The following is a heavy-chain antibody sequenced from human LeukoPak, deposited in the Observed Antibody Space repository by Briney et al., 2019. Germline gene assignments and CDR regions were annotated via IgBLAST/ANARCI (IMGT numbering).Heavy chain of an antibody. CDR3: AIRPSGSPYYGMDV. CDR1: GYTLTELS. V-gene: IGHV1-24*01. J-gene: IGHJ6*02. Sequence: GASVNVSCKVSGYTLTELSMHWVRQAPGKGLEWMGGFDPEDGETIYAQKFQGRVTMTEDTSTDTAYMELSSLRSEDTAVYYCAIRPSGSPYYGMDVWGQGTTVTVSS. D-gene: IGHD1-26*01. CDR2: FDPEDGET.